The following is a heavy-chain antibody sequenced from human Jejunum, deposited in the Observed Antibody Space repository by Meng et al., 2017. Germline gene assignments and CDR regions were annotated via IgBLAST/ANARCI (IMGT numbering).Heavy chain of an antibody. Sequence: SETLSLTCAISGDSVSSNSATWNWIRQSPSRGLEWLGRTWYKSKWFSEYGESVKSRIIINLDTSKNQLSLHLNSVSPEDTAVYYCVREWNDRATSRAMDVWGQGTPVT. V-gene: IGHV6-1*01. J-gene: IGHJ6*02. CDR2: TWYKSKWFS. CDR1: GDSVSSNSAT. D-gene: IGHD1-1*01. CDR3: VREWNDRATSRAMDV.